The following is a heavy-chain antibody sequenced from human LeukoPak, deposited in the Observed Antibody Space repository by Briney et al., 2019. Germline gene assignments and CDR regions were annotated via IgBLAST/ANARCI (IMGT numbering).Heavy chain of an antibody. CDR3: AKARYCSGGSCFPQLTPDY. D-gene: IGHD2-15*01. V-gene: IGHV3-74*01. CDR2: IKTDGSIT. CDR1: GFSFSVYW. J-gene: IGHJ4*02. Sequence: PGGSLRLSCAASGFSFSVYWMHWVRQAPGKGPVWVSRIKTDGSITDYADFVKGRFTISRDNAKNTLYLQMNSLRAEDTAVYYCAKARYCSGGSCFPQLTPDYWGQGTLVTVSS.